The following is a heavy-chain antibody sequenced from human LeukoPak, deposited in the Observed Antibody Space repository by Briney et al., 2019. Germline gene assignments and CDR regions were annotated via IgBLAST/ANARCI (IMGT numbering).Heavy chain of an antibody. J-gene: IGHJ4*02. CDR2: INPNSGGT. Sequence: EASVKVSCKASGYTFTGYYIRWVRQAPGQGVEWMGWINPNSGGTHSAQRFQGRVTMTWDTSISTVYMEFSRLRSDDTAVYFCARVNLYGYTDYWGQGTLVTVSS. V-gene: IGHV1-2*02. D-gene: IGHD5-18*01. CDR3: ARVNLYGYTDY. CDR1: GYTFTGYY.